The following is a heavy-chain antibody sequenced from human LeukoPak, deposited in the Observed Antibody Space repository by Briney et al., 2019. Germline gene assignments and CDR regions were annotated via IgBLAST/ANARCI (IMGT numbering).Heavy chain of an antibody. J-gene: IGHJ4*02. CDR2: ISNDGVTR. Sequence: GGSLRLSCAASGFTFSSHAMHWARQAPGKGLEWVAVISNDGVTRIFANSVKGRFTISRDNWKNTLYLQLSSLRVEDTAVYYCVREGYYDSGGPFSGYFDYWGRGDLVTVSS. CDR3: VREGYYDSGGPFSGYFDY. V-gene: IGHV3-30*04. CDR1: GFTFSSHA. D-gene: IGHD3-22*01.